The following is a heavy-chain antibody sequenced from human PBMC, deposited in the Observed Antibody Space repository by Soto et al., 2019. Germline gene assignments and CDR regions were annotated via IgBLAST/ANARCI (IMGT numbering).Heavy chain of an antibody. CDR3: AKDYSSSLDY. Sequence: GSLRRSCTASGFTFSSYGMHWVRQAPGKGLEWVAVISYDGSNKYYADSVKGRFTISRDNSKNTLYLQMNSLRAEDTAVYYCAKDYSSSLDYWGQGTLVTVSS. CDR1: GFTFSSYG. D-gene: IGHD6-6*01. CDR2: ISYDGSNK. J-gene: IGHJ4*02. V-gene: IGHV3-30*18.